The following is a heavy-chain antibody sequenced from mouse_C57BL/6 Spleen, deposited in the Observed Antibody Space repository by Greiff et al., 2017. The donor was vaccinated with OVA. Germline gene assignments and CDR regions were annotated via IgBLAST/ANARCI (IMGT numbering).Heavy chain of an antibody. V-gene: IGHV1-55*01. Sequence: QVQLQQPGAELVKPGASVKMSCKASGYTFTSYWITWVKQRPGQGLEWIGDIYPGSGSTNYNEKFKSKATLTVDTSSSTAYMQLSSLTSEDSAVYYCARWDYGSSRVAMDYWGQGTSVTVSS. CDR3: ARWDYGSSRVAMDY. CDR1: GYTFTSYW. CDR2: IYPGSGST. D-gene: IGHD1-1*01. J-gene: IGHJ4*01.